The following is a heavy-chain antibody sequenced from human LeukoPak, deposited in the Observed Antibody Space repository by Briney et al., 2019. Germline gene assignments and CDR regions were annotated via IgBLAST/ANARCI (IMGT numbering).Heavy chain of an antibody. CDR3: ARAFDFWSGTYYYYIDV. D-gene: IGHD3-3*01. Sequence: SQTLSLTCAISGDSVSSNSAAWNWIRQSPSRGLEWLGRTYYRSKWYNDYAVSMKSRININPDTSKKQFSLQLNSVTPEDTAVYYCARAFDFWSGTYYYYIDVWGKGTTVTVPS. J-gene: IGHJ6*03. CDR2: TYYRSKWYN. CDR1: GDSVSSNSAA. V-gene: IGHV6-1*01.